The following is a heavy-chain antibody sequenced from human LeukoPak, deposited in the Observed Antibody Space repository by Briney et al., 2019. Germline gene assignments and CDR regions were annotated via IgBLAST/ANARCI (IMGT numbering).Heavy chain of an antibody. CDR1: GFTFSSYW. D-gene: IGHD3-22*01. CDR3: AKDLGDYYDSSGYIADY. V-gene: IGHV3-30*02. CDR2: IRYDGSNK. J-gene: IGHJ4*02. Sequence: GGSLRLSCATSGFTFSSYWMSWVRQAPGKGLEWVAFIRYDGSNKYHADSVKGRFTISRDNSKNTLYLQMNSLRAEDTAVYYCAKDLGDYYDSSGYIADYWGQGTLVTVSS.